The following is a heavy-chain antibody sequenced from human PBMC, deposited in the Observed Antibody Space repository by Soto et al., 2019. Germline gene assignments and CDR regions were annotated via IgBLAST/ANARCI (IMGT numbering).Heavy chain of an antibody. V-gene: IGHV3-66*01. J-gene: IGHJ4*02. CDR1: GFTVSSNY. CDR2: IYSGGST. CDR3: ARDAQHSNSVDY. D-gene: IGHD4-4*01. Sequence: PGGSLRLSCAASGFTVSSNYMSWVRQAPGKGLEWVSVIYSGGSTYYADSVKGRFTISRDNSKNTLYLQMNSLRAEDTAVYYCARDAQHSNSVDYWGQGTLVTVSS.